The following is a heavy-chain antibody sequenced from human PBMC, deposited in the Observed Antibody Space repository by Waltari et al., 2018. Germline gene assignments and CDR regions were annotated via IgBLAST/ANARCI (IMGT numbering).Heavy chain of an antibody. Sequence: VQLVESGGGLVQPGGSLRLSCAASGFSLSSYSMNWVRQAPGRGLELVSYISSSGSTIYYADSVKARFTISRDSAKNSLYLQMNSLRDEDTAVYYCARVVARDWGQGTLVTVSS. CDR3: ARVVARD. CDR2: ISSSGSTI. CDR1: GFSLSSYS. V-gene: IGHV3-48*02. J-gene: IGHJ4*02.